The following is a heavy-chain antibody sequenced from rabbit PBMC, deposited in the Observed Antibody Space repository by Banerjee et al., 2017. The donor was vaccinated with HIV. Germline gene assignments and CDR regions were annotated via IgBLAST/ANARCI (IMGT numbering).Heavy chain of an antibody. J-gene: IGHJ4*01. CDR2: IYAGEAST. Sequence: QSLEESGGDLVKPGASLTLTCTASGFSFRRYYMSWVRQAPGKGLEWIGAIYAGEASTDYASWVNGRFTISSDNAQNTVDLQMNSLTAADTATYFCARISGWGGDLWGPGTLVTVS. V-gene: IGHV1S7*01. CDR3: ARISGWGGDL. CDR1: GFSFRRYY. D-gene: IGHD4-1*01.